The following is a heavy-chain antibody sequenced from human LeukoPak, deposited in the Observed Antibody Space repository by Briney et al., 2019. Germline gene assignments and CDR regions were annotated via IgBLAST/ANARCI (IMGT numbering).Heavy chain of an antibody. CDR2: IWNDGSNK. J-gene: IGHJ4*02. Sequence: PGRSLRLSCAASGFTFSIYGMHWVRQAPGKGLEWVAVIWNDGSNKYYADSVKGRFTISRDNSKNTLYLQMNSLRAEDTAVYSCARASGPFDHWGQGTLVTVSS. CDR3: ARASGPFDH. CDR1: GFTFSIYG. V-gene: IGHV3-33*01. D-gene: IGHD3-10*01.